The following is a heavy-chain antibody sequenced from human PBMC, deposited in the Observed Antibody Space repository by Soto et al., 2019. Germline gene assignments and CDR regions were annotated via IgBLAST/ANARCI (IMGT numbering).Heavy chain of an antibody. Sequence: PSLTCAVSGGSIISSNWWRWVRQPTGKWLEWIGEIYNSGSTNYNPSLKSRVTISVDKSKNQLSLKLSSVTAADTAVYYCASRPGYSRSWRKWFDPWGHGTLVTVYS. CDR2: IYNSGST. J-gene: IGHJ5*02. CDR3: ASRPGYSRSWRKWFDP. CDR1: GGSIISSNW. V-gene: IGHV4-4*02. D-gene: IGHD6-13*01.